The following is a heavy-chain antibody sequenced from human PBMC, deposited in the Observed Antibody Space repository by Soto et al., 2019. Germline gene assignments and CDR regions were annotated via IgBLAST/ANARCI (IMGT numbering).Heavy chain of an antibody. CDR1: GGSISSSSYY. CDR3: ARHEVNFDY. CDR2: IYYSGST. Sequence: SETLSLTCTVSGGSISSSSYYWGWIRQPPGKGLEWIGSIYYSGSTYYNPSLKSRVTISVDTSKNQFSLKLSSVTAADTAVYYCARHEVNFDYWGQGTLVTAPQ. J-gene: IGHJ4*02. V-gene: IGHV4-39*01.